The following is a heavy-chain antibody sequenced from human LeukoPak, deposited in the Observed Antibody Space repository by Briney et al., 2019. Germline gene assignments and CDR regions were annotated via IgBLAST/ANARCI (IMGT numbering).Heavy chain of an antibody. CDR3: APNSWSGYHLFDY. J-gene: IGHJ4*02. CDR1: GFTFSSYW. Sequence: GGSLRLSCAASGFTFSSYWMSWVRQAPGKGLEWVANIKQDGSEKYYVDSVKGRFTISRDNAKNSLYLQMNSLRAEDTAVYYCAPNSWSGYHLFDYWGQGTLVTVSS. V-gene: IGHV3-7*01. D-gene: IGHD3-3*01. CDR2: IKQDGSEK.